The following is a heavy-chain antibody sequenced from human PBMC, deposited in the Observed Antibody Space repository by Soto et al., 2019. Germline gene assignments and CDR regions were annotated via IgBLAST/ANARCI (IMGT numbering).Heavy chain of an antibody. D-gene: IGHD1-7*01. CDR3: AMAGNYRYFDA. CDR2: ISSRGST. CDR1: GGYVSSGTYY. Sequence: QVQLQESGPGLVTPSETLSLTCTVSGGYVSSGTYYWSWLRQPPGKGLEWIGYISSRGSTNYNPSLKSRVTISVDTSKNQFSLKLTSVTAADTAVYYCAMAGNYRYFDAWGQGTLGTVSS. V-gene: IGHV4-61*01. J-gene: IGHJ4*02.